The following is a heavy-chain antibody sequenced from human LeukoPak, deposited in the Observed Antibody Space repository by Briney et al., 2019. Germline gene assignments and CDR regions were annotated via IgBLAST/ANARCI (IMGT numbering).Heavy chain of an antibody. CDR3: ARRWVGTKYYFDY. J-gene: IGHJ4*02. V-gene: IGHV4-59*08. CDR2: IYYSGST. CDR1: GGSISSYY. D-gene: IGHD1-1*01. Sequence: SETLSLTCTVSGGSISSYYWSWIRQPPGKGLEWIGYIYYSGSTNYNPSLKSRVTISVDTSKNQFSLKLSSVTAADTAVYYCARRWVGTKYYFDYWGQGTLVTVSS.